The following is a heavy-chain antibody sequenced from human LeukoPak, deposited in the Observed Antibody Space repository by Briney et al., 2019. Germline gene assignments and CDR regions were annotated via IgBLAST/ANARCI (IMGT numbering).Heavy chain of an antibody. CDR3: ARAKGAAPRWGYYYYYMDV. J-gene: IGHJ6*03. CDR2: IYTSGST. V-gene: IGHV4-61*02. Sequence: ASQTLSLTCTVSGGSISSGSYYWSWIRQPAGKGLEWIGRIYTSGSTNYSPSLKSRVTISVDTSKNQFSLKLSSVTAADTAVYYCARAKGAAPRWGYYYYYMDVWGKGTTVTVSS. CDR1: GGSISSGSYY. D-gene: IGHD4-23*01.